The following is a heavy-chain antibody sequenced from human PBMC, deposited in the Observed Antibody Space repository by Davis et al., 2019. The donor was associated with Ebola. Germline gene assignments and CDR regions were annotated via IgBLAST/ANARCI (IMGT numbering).Heavy chain of an antibody. V-gene: IGHV1-69*04. CDR2: IIPILGIA. D-gene: IGHD3-3*01. Sequence: AASVKVSCKASGYTFTSYAMHWVRQAPGQRLEWMGRIIPILGIANYAQKFQGRVTITADKSTSTAYMELSSLRSEDTAVYYCARTGGFWSGYSKFDPWGQGTLVTVSS. CDR1: GYTFTSYA. J-gene: IGHJ5*02. CDR3: ARTGGFWSGYSKFDP.